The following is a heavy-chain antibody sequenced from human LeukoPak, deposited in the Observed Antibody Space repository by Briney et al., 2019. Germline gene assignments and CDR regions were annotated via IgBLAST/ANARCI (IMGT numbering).Heavy chain of an antibody. J-gene: IGHJ4*02. Sequence: ASVKVSCKASGYTFTGYYMHWVRQAPGQGLEWMGWISTYNGNTNYAQKLQGRVTMTTDTSTSTAYMELRSLRSDDTAVYYCARVSDGGVIVNWGQGTLVTVSS. CDR3: ARVSDGGVIVN. CDR2: ISTYNGNT. V-gene: IGHV1-18*04. D-gene: IGHD3-16*02. CDR1: GYTFTGYY.